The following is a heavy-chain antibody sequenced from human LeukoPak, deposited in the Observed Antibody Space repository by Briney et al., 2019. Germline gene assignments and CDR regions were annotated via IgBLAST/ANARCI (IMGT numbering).Heavy chain of an antibody. Sequence: QPGGSLRLSCATSGFTLSSYSMNWVRQAPGKGLEWVSYISSGSTTIYYADSVKGRFTISRDNAKNSLYLQMNSLRAEDTAVYYCARDVEQWLVRVYYLDYWGQGTLVTVSS. J-gene: IGHJ4*02. V-gene: IGHV3-48*01. CDR2: ISSGSTTI. D-gene: IGHD6-19*01. CDR1: GFTLSSYS. CDR3: ARDVEQWLVRVYYLDY.